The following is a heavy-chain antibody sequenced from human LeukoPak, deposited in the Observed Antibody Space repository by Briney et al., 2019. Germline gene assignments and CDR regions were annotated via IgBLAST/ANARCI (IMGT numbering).Heavy chain of an antibody. V-gene: IGHV4-38-2*02. J-gene: IGHJ4*02. Sequence: SETLSLTCTVSGYSISSGYYWGWIRQPPGKGLEWIGSIYHSGSTYYNPSLKSRVTISVDTSKNQFSLKLSSVTAADTAVYYCARDPSGGYVPYYFDYWGQGTLVTVSS. D-gene: IGHD5-12*01. CDR1: GYSISSGYY. CDR2: IYHSGST. CDR3: ARDPSGGYVPYYFDY.